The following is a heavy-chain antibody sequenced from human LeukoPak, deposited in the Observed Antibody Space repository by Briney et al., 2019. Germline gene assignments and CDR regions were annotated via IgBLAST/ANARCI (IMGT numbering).Heavy chain of an antibody. CDR3: AKRGEVYVPSSWRFYFYH. CDR2: ITYNSVII. D-gene: IGHD3-16*01. CDR1: RFTFSGYA. V-gene: IGHV3-23*01. J-gene: IGHJ4*03. Sequence: GTLRLSFPGSRFTFSGYAMSWVPQDPGKGLEILSTITYNSVIIRYADSVTGRFTVSRDNSESTLYLQMNRLRAEDTATYYCAKRGEVYVPSSWRFYFYHWGLGTRVTVSS.